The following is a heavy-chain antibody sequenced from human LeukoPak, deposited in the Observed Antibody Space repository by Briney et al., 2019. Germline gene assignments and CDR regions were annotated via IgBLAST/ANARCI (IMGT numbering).Heavy chain of an antibody. CDR1: GGTFSSYA. CDR2: IIPIFGTA. CDR3: ARQYYDFWSGYINFDY. V-gene: IGHV1-69*06. J-gene: IGHJ4*02. Sequence: ASVKVSCKASGGTFSSYAISWVRQAPGQGLEWMGGIIPIFGTANYAQKFQGRVTITADKSTSTAYMELSSLRSEDTAVYYCARQYYDFWSGYINFDYWGQGTLVTVSS. D-gene: IGHD3-3*01.